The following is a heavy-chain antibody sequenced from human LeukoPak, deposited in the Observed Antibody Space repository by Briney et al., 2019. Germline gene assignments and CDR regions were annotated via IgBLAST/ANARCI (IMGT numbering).Heavy chain of an antibody. V-gene: IGHV4-61*02. CDR3: ARDRRYCSGGSCSYYNDY. D-gene: IGHD2-15*01. CDR1: GGSISSGSYY. J-gene: IGHJ4*02. Sequence: SQTLSLTCTVSGGSISSGSYYWSWIRQPAGKGLEWIGRIYTSGSTNYNPSLKSRVTISVDTSKNQFSLKLSSVTAADTAAYYCARDRRYCSGGSCSYYNDYWGQGTLVTVSS. CDR2: IYTSGST.